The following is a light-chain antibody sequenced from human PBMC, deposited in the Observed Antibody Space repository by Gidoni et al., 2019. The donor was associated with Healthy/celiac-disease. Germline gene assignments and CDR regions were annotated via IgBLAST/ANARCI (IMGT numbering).Light chain of an antibody. CDR3: MQALQTPST. Sequence: DIVMTQSRLSLPVTPGEPASISCRSSQSLLHSNVYNYLDWYLQKPGQSPQLLIYLGSNRASGVPDRFSGSGSGTDFTLKISRVEAEDVGVYYCMQALQTPSTFGQGTKLEIK. CDR2: LGS. V-gene: IGKV2-28*01. J-gene: IGKJ2*02. CDR1: QSLLHSNVYNY.